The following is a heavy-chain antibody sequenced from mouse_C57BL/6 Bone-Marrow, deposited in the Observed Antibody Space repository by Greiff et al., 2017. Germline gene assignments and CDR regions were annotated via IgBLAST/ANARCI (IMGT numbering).Heavy chain of an antibody. CDR2: ISGGGGNT. D-gene: IGHD2-3*01. CDR1: GFTFSSYT. CDR3: ARRWGYYKAMDY. Sequence: EVQGVESGGGLVKPGGSLKLSCAASGFTFSSYTMSWVRQTPEKRLEWVATISGGGGNTYYPDSVKGRFPISSDNAKNTLYLQMSSLRSEDTALYYCARRWGYYKAMDYWGQGTSVTVSS. V-gene: IGHV5-9*01. J-gene: IGHJ4*01.